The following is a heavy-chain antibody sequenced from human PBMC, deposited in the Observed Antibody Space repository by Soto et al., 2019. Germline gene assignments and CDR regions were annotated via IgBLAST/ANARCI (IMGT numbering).Heavy chain of an antibody. V-gene: IGHV1-69*01. J-gene: IGHJ6*02. CDR3: ARAYLDGWLEPYYYYGMDV. D-gene: IGHD1-1*01. CDR2: IIPIFGTA. Sequence: QVQLVQSGAEVKKPGSSVKVSCKASGGTFSSYAISWVRQAPGQGLEWMGEIIPIFGTANYAQKFQGRVTITADESTSTAYMELSSLRSEDTAVYYCARAYLDGWLEPYYYYGMDVWGQGTTVTVSS. CDR1: GGTFSSYA.